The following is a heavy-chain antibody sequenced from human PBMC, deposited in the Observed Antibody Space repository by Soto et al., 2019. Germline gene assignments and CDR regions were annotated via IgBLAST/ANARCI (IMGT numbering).Heavy chain of an antibody. CDR3: ARGRFFGEGDLDY. CDR2: INHSGST. J-gene: IGHJ4*02. D-gene: IGHD3-10*01. CDR1: GGSFSGYY. Sequence: SETLSLTCAVYGGSFSGYYWSWIRQPPGKGLEWIGEINHSGSTNYNPSLKSRVTISVDTSKNQFSLKLSSVTAADTAVYYCARGRFFGEGDLDYWGQGTLVTVSS. V-gene: IGHV4-34*01.